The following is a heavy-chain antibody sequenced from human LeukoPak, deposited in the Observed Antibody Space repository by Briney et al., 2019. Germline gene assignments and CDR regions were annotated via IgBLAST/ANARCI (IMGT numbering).Heavy chain of an antibody. D-gene: IGHD6-13*01. J-gene: IGHJ4*02. Sequence: GGSLRLSCAGSGFTVSSNYMSWVRQAPGKGLEWVANIKYDGSEKDYVDSVKGRFTISRDNAKNSLYLQMNSLRAEDTAVYYCARDIAPAGLFFDYWGQGTLVTVSS. V-gene: IGHV3-7*01. CDR2: IKYDGSEK. CDR1: GFTVSSNY. CDR3: ARDIAPAGLFFDY.